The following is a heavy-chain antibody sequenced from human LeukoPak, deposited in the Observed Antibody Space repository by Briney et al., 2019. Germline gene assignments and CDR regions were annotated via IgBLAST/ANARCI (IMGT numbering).Heavy chain of an antibody. J-gene: IGHJ6*03. D-gene: IGHD3-10*01. Sequence: GGSLRLSCAASGFTFDDYAMHWVRQAPGKGLEWVSGISWDSGSIGYADSVKGRFTISRDNAKNSLYLQMNSLRGEDTALYYCAKDTTSGNYYSFYYMDVWGKGTTVTISS. CDR3: AKDTTSGNYYSFYYMDV. CDR1: GFTFDDYA. V-gene: IGHV3-9*01. CDR2: ISWDSGSI.